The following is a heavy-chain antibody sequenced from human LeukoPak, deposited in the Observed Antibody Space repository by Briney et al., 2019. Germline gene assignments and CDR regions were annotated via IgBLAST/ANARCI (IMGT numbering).Heavy chain of an antibody. CDR2: TSGSGGST. V-gene: IGHV3-23*01. J-gene: IGHJ4*02. Sequence: PGGSLRLSCAASGFTFSNYAMSWVRQAPGKGLEWVSTTSGSGGSTYYADSVKGRFTISRDNSNNTLYLQLDSLKAEDTAVYYCAKPLGVTMLGFDYWGQGPLVTVSS. CDR3: AKPLGVTMLGFDY. D-gene: IGHD3-10*02. CDR1: GFTFSNYA.